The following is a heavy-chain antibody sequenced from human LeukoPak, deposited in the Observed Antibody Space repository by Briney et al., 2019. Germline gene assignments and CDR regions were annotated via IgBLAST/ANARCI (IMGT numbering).Heavy chain of an antibody. CDR1: GYTLTELS. CDR3: ATEIHPHPGIAVAGTGY. D-gene: IGHD6-19*01. J-gene: IGHJ4*02. V-gene: IGHV1-24*01. CDR2: FDPEDGET. Sequence: EASVKVSCKVSGYTLTELSMHWVRQAPGKGLEWMGGFDPEDGETIYAQKFQGRVTMTEDTSTDTAYMELSSLRSEDTAVYYCATEIHPHPGIAVAGTGYWGQGTLVTVSS.